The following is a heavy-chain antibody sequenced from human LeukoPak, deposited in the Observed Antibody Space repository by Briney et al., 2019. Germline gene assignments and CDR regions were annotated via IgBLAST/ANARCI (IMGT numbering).Heavy chain of an antibody. Sequence: SETLSLTCAVYGGSFSGYYWSWIRQPPGKGLEWIGEINHSGSTNYNPSLKSRVTISVDTSKNQFSLKLSSVTAEDTAVYYCARAPSSFGDPIDYWGQGTLVTVSS. V-gene: IGHV4-34*01. J-gene: IGHJ4*02. D-gene: IGHD4-17*01. CDR3: ARAPSSFGDPIDY. CDR2: INHSGST. CDR1: GGSFSGYY.